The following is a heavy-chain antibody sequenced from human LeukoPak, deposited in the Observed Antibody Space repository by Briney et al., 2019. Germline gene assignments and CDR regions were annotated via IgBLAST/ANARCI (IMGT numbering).Heavy chain of an antibody. V-gene: IGHV4-59*08. D-gene: IGHD2-15*01. CDR3: ARRDCSGGSCYQVI. CDR1: GGSISSYY. CDR2: IYSSGST. J-gene: IGHJ3*02. Sequence: SETLSLTCTVSGGSISSYYWSWIRQPPGKGLEWIGYIYSSGSTNYNPSLKSRITISVDTSKNQFSLKLSSVTAADTAVYYCARRDCSGGSCYQVIWGQGTIVTVSS.